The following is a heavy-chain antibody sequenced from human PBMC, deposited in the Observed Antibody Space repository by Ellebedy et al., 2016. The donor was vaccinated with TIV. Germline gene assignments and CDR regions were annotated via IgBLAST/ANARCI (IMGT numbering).Heavy chain of an antibody. CDR3: AKDLKDEQQLPQAVASALWWVWSFDY. Sequence: PGGSLRLSCAASGSPFKNHAVSRVRQAPGKGLEWVSAISGSGGSTYYADSVKGRFTISRDNSKNTLYLQMHSLRAEDTAVYYCAKDLKDEQQLPQAVASALWWVWSFDYWGQGTLVTVSS. V-gene: IGHV3-23*01. CDR1: GSPFKNHA. J-gene: IGHJ4*02. D-gene: IGHD6-13*01. CDR2: ISGSGGST.